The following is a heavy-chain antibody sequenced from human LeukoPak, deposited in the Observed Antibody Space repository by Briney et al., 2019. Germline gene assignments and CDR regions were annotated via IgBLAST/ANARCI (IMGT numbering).Heavy chain of an antibody. V-gene: IGHV5-10-1*01. CDR3: ARLVAAAGKYYGVDV. CDR1: GYGFITYW. J-gene: IGHJ6*02. Sequence: GESLKISCKGSGYGFITYWITWVRQMPGRGLEWMGRFDPSDSDTEYSPSFQGHVTFSGDKSITTAYLQWTSLTASDTGIYYCARLVAAAGKYYGVDVWGQGTTVTVSS. CDR2: FDPSDSDT. D-gene: IGHD6-13*01.